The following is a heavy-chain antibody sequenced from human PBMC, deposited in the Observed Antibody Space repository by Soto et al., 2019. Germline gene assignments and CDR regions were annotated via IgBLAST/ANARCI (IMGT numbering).Heavy chain of an antibody. V-gene: IGHV1-18*01. CDR2: INPYNGNT. J-gene: IGHJ4*02. D-gene: IGHD5-18*01. Sequence: QVQLVQSGAEVKKPGASVKVSCKASGYTFTSYGISWVRQAPGQGLEWMGWINPYNGNTNNAQKLQGRVTMTTDTAPGTASMGLRSLRSAGTAVYYCARDVGYGLIDYWGQGTLVTVSS. CDR3: ARDVGYGLIDY. CDR1: GYTFTSYG.